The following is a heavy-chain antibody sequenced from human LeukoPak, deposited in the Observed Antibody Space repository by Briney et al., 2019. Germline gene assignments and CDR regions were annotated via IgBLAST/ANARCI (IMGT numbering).Heavy chain of an antibody. CDR1: GGSISSYY. Sequence: SETLSLTCTVSGGSISSYYWSWIRQPAGKGLEWIGRICTSGSTNYNPSLKSRVTMSVDTSKNQFSLKLSSVTAADTAVYYCARALLGYCSSTSCPYWFDPWGQGTLVTVSS. CDR3: ARALLGYCSSTSCPYWFDP. J-gene: IGHJ5*02. V-gene: IGHV4-4*07. CDR2: ICTSGST. D-gene: IGHD2-2*01.